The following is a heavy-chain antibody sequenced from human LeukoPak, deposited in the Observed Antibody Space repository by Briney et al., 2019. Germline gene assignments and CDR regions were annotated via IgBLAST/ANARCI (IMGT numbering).Heavy chain of an antibody. CDR1: GFTFSSYW. D-gene: IGHD1-1*01. J-gene: IGHJ4*02. CDR2: IKQDGSEK. V-gene: IGHV3-7*01. CDR3: ARDLWNDGDAVFDY. Sequence: GGSLRLSCAASGFTFSSYWMSWVRQAPGKGLEWVANIKQDGSEKYYVDSVKGRFTISRDNAKNSLYLQMNGLRAEDTAVYYCARDLWNDGDAVFDYWGQGTLVTVSS.